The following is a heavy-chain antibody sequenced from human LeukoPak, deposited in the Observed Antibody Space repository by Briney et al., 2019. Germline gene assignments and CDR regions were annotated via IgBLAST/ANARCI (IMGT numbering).Heavy chain of an antibody. J-gene: IGHJ3*02. CDR2: ISSSGSTI. CDR1: GFTLSSYE. Sequence: PGGSLRLSCAAYGFTLSSYEMNWVRQAPGKGLEWVSYISSSGSTIYYADSVKGRFTISRENAKNSLYLQMNSLRAEDTAVYYCASGTGIDAFDIWGQGTMVTVSS. V-gene: IGHV3-48*03. CDR3: ASGTGIDAFDI. D-gene: IGHD7-27*01.